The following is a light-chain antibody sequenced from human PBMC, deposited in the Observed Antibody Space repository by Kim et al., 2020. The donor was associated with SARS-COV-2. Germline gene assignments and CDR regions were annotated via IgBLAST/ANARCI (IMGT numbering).Light chain of an antibody. CDR1: QSVDIY. CDR3: QQRKNWPPLT. Sequence: APGERAALSCRASQSVDIYLAWYQQKPGQAPRLVIYDASKRVTGIPARFSGSGSGTDFTLTISSLEPEDSAVYYCQQRKNWPPLTFGGGTKVDIK. V-gene: IGKV3-11*01. CDR2: DAS. J-gene: IGKJ4*01.